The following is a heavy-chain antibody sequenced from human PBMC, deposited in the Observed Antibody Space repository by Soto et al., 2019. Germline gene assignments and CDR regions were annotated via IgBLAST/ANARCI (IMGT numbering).Heavy chain of an antibody. CDR1: GGSVSSGSYY. J-gene: IGHJ4*02. Sequence: SETLSLTCTVSGGSVSSGSYYWSWIRQPPGKGLEWIGYIYYSGSTNYNPSLKSRVTISVDTSKNQFSLKLSSVTAADTAVYYCASIVGVTAPVDYWGQGTLVTVSS. CDR3: ASIVGVTAPVDY. V-gene: IGHV4-61*01. D-gene: IGHD2-21*02. CDR2: IYYSGST.